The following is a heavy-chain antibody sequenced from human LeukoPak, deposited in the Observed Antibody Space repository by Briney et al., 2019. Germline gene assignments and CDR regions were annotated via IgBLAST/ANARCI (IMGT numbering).Heavy chain of an antibody. Sequence: PSETLSLTCTLSGDSITSSDHYWVWIRQSPGKGLEWIGSVSHSGNTYYKSSLRSRVTVSPDTSKNEFSLILTSVTAADTAEYYCARGLVLWQNAFDIWGQGTMVTVSS. CDR1: GDSITSSDHY. CDR3: ARGLVLWQNAFDI. CDR2: VSHSGNT. D-gene: IGHD3-16*01. J-gene: IGHJ3*02. V-gene: IGHV4-39*01.